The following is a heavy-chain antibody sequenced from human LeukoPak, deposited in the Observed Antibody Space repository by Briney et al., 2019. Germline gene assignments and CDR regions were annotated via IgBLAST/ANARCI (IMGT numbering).Heavy chain of an antibody. CDR1: GYTFTGYY. CDR2: INPNSGGT. V-gene: IGHV1-2*04. D-gene: IGHD6-19*01. CDR3: AREDSSGWSSGHYYGMDV. Sequence: ASVKVSCKASGYTFTGYYMHWVRQAPGQGLEWMGWINPNSGGTNYAQKFQGWVTMTRDTSISTAYMELSRLRSDDTAVYYCAREDSSGWSSGHYYGMDVWGKGTTVTVSS. J-gene: IGHJ6*04.